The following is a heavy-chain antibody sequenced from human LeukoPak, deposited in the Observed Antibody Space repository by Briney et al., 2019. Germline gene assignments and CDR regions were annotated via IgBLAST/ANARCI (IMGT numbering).Heavy chain of an antibody. CDR1: GFTFSNYG. CDR3: AGLGSATATGERLPFDY. CDR2: INSGSTTI. J-gene: IGHJ4*02. V-gene: IGHV3-48*01. Sequence: GGSLRLSCAASGFTFSNYGMDWVRQAPGKGLEWVSYINSGSTTIYYTDSVKGRFTISRDNAKNSLYLQMNSLRAEDTAAYYGAGLGSATATGERLPFDYWGQGTLVTVSS. D-gene: IGHD2-15*01.